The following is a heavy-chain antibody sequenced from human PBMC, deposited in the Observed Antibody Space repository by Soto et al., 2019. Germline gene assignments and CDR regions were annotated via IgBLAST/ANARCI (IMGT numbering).Heavy chain of an antibody. D-gene: IGHD6-19*01. J-gene: IGHJ4*02. V-gene: IGHV4-39*01. CDR1: GGSISSSIYY. CDR2: IYYSGST. Sequence: SETLSLTCAVYGGSISSSIYYWGWIRKPPGKGLEWIGSIYYSGSTYYNPSLKSRVTISVDTSKNQFSLKLSSVTAADTAVYYCARRAVAGYWVDHFDYWGQGTLVTVSS. CDR3: ARRAVAGYWVDHFDY.